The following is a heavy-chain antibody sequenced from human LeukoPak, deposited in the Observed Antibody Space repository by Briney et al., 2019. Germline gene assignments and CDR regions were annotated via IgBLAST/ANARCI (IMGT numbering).Heavy chain of an antibody. D-gene: IGHD3-3*01. V-gene: IGHV4-39*01. CDR1: GGSISSSSYY. Sequence: PSETLSLTCTVSGGSISSSSYYWGWIRQPPGKGLEWIGSIYYSGSTYYNPSLKSRVTISVDTSKNQFSLKLSSVTAADTAVYYCARHRITIFGVARTEPYGMDVWGQGTTVTVSS. CDR2: IYYSGST. CDR3: ARHRITIFGVARTEPYGMDV. J-gene: IGHJ6*02.